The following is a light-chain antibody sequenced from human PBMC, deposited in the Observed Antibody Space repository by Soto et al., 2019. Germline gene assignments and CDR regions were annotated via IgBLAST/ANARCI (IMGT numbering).Light chain of an antibody. V-gene: IGKV3-11*01. J-gene: IGKJ4*01. CDR3: QQRSNWFT. Sequence: EVVLTQSPAILSLSPGDRATLSCRANQSVNIYLAWFQQKPGQAPRLLIYDASNRATGIPTRFSGSGSGTDFTLTISSLEPEDFAVYYCQQRSNWFTFGGGTKVEIK. CDR1: QSVNIY. CDR2: DAS.